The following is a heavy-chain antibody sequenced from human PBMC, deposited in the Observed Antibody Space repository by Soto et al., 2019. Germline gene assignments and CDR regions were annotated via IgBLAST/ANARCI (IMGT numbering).Heavy chain of an antibody. CDR3: ARVGYCSSTPCWPIGYFEY. J-gene: IGHJ4*02. D-gene: IGHD2-2*01. V-gene: IGHV4-59*01. CDR1: GFTFSSYA. Sequence: GSLRLSCAASGFTFSSYAMHWIRQPPGKGLEWVGYIFSSGSTNYNPSLKSRVTISVDTSENQFSLKLTSVTAADTAVYYCARVGYCSSTPCWPIGYFEYWGQGTLVTVSS. CDR2: IFSSGST.